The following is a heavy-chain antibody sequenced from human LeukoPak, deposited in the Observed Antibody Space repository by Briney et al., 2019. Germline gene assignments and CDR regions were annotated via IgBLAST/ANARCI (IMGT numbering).Heavy chain of an antibody. V-gene: IGHV1-18*01. J-gene: IGHJ6*03. CDR1: GYTVTRYG. D-gene: IGHD2-15*01. CDR2: ISGYNGNT. Sequence: ASVNVSCKASGYTVTRYGIYWVRLPPGQGLEWMGWISGYNGNTKYAQKFQDRVSVTTDTSTSTAYMELRSLRSDDTAVYYCARAEGVVVAAHIDVWGKGTTVTVSS. CDR3: ARAEGVVVAAHIDV.